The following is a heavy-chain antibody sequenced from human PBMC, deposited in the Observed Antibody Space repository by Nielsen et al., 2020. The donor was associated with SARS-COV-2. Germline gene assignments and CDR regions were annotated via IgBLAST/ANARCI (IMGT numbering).Heavy chain of an antibody. CDR2: IYYSGST. CDR3: ARGFTVTDY. CDR1: GGSISSSSYY. Sequence: GSLRLSCTVSGGSISSSSYYWGWIRQPPGKGLEWIGSIYYSGSTYYNPSLKSRVTISVDTSKNQFSLKLSSVTAADTAVYYCARGFTVTDYWGQGTLVTVSS. J-gene: IGHJ4*02. D-gene: IGHD4-11*01. V-gene: IGHV4-39*01.